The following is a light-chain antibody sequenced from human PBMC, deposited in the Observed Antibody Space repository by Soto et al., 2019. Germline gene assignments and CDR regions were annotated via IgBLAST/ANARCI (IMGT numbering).Light chain of an antibody. CDR3: QQYGSSPLT. CDR2: VAS. CDR1: QIFARNH. Sequence: EVVLTQSPGTLSLSPGQRATLSCSPSQIFARNHLDWYQQKPGQALRLLIDVASSRATGTPDRFSGSGSGTDFTLIINRLEPEDSAVYYCQQYGSSPLTFGGGTKV. V-gene: IGKV3-20*01. J-gene: IGKJ4*01.